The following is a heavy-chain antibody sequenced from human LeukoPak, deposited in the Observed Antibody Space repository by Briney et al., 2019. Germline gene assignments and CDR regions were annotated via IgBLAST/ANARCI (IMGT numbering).Heavy chain of an antibody. J-gene: IGHJ5*02. CDR3: ASTSLRGDNVGIDDNWFDP. Sequence: SETLSLTCTVSGGSISSSSYYWGWVRQPPGKGRGWIGSIYYSGSTNYNPSLKSRVTISVGTSKNQYSLKLSSVTAADTAVYYYASTSLRGDNVGIDDNWFDPWGQGTLVTVSS. D-gene: IGHD2-21*02. V-gene: IGHV4-39*01. CDR1: GGSISSSSYY. CDR2: IYYSGST.